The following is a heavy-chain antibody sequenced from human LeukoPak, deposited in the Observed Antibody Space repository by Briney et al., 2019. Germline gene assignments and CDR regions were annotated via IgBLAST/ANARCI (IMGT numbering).Heavy chain of an antibody. Sequence: ASVKVSCTASGGTFSSYAISWVRQAPGQGLEWMGGIIPIFGTANYAQKFQGRVTITADESTSTAYMELSSLRSEDTAVYYCARFDGYNSNYWGQGTLVTVSS. D-gene: IGHD5-24*01. CDR2: IIPIFGTA. J-gene: IGHJ4*02. V-gene: IGHV1-69*13. CDR1: GGTFSSYA. CDR3: ARFDGYNSNY.